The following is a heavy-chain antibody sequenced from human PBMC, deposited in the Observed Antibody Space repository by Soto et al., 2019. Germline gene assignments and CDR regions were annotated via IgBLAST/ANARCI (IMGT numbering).Heavy chain of an antibody. CDR3: ARRWGEGRVDY. CDR2: IYHSGST. CDR1: GGSISSSNW. V-gene: IGHV4-4*02. Sequence: QVQLQESGPGLVKPSGTLSLTCAVSGGSISSSNWWSWVRQPPGKGLQWIGEIYHSGSTNYIPSLKSRVTISVHKSRNHFSLKLSSVTAADTAVYYCARRWGEGRVDYWGQGNLVAVSS. J-gene: IGHJ4*02. D-gene: IGHD3-10*01.